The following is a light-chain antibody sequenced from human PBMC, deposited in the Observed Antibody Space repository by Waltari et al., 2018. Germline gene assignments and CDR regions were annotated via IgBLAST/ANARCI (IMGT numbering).Light chain of an antibody. J-gene: IGLJ2*01. V-gene: IGLV3-1*01. CDR1: KLGEKY. CDR2: QDA. Sequence: SYEVTQSPSVSVSPGQTAAITCSGDKLGEKYVCWYQQKPAQSPLLVLYQDAKRPSGIPERFSGSNSGNTATLVISGTQAMDEADYYCQAWDTDTVIFGGGTKLTVL. CDR3: QAWDTDTVI.